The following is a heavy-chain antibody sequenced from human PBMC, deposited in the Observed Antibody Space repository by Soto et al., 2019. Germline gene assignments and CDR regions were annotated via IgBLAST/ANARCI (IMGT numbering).Heavy chain of an antibody. CDR1: GGSLRDYY. CDR3: ARGRCGGGAGCYFNY. D-gene: IGHD2-21*01. V-gene: IGHV4-59*12. J-gene: IGHJ4*02. Sequence: QVQLQESGPGLVKPSETLSLACIAPGGSLRDYYWSGFRQPPGKGLEWIGYIYYRGSTDYNPSLKSRATISADKSTNQFSLRLAAVSAADAAVYYCARGRCGGGAGCYFNYWGQGILVNVSS. CDR2: IYYRGST.